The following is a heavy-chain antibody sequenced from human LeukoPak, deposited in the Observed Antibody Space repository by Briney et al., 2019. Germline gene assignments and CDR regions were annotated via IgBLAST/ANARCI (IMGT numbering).Heavy chain of an antibody. D-gene: IGHD3-22*01. CDR3: ERGYYDSSGYANEDYFDY. CDR2: INSDGTST. V-gene: IGHV3-74*01. J-gene: IGHJ4*02. CDR1: GCTFISYW. Sequence: GGSLRLSCAASGCTFISYWMHCVRQAPGKGLVWFSRINSDGTSTTYSDSVKGRFTISRDNAKNTLYLQMNSMRAEDTAVYYCERGYYDSSGYANEDYFDYWGQGTLVTVSS.